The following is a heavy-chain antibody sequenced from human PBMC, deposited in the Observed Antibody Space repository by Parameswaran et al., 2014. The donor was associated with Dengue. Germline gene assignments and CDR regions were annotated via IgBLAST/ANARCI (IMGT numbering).Heavy chain of an antibody. Sequence: WIRQPPGKGLEWIGSIYHSGSTYYNPSLKSRVTISVDTSKNQFSLKLSSVTAADMAVYYCARTLYYYGSGSYIYYFDYWGQGTLVTVSS. CDR2: IYHSGST. D-gene: IGHD3-10*01. CDR3: ARTLYYYGSGSYIYYFDY. J-gene: IGHJ4*02. V-gene: IGHV4-38-2*01.